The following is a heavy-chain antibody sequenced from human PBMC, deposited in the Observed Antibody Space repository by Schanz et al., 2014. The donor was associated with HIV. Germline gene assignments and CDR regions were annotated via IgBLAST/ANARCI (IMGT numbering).Heavy chain of an antibody. V-gene: IGHV1-69*19. CDR3: ASGRFDTVIWWGDGFRI. J-gene: IGHJ3*02. CDR2: IIPIFGTT. D-gene: IGHD5-18*01. Sequence: QVPLVQSGAEVKKPGSSVKVSCKASGGTFSSYAISWVRQAPGQGLEWMGGIIPIFGTTNYAQKFQGRVTITAGESTSTAYTQLSSLRAEDTAVYYCASGRFDTVIWWGDGFRIWGRGTMVTVSS. CDR1: GGTFSSYA.